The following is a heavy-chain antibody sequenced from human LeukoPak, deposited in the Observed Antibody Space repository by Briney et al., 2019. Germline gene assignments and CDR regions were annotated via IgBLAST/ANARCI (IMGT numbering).Heavy chain of an antibody. V-gene: IGHV3-30*02. CDR2: IRYDGSNK. D-gene: IGHD3-22*01. Sequence: GGSLRLSCAASGFTFSSYAMHWVRQAPGKGLEWVAFIRYDGSNKYYADSVKGRFTISRDNAKNSLYLQMNSLRAEDTAVYYCARDLAVYYDSSGLTHDAFDIWGQGTMVTVSS. CDR1: GFTFSSYA. J-gene: IGHJ3*02. CDR3: ARDLAVYYDSSGLTHDAFDI.